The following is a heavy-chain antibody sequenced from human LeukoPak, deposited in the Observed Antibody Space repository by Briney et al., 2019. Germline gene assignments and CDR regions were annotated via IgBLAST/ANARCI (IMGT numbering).Heavy chain of an antibody. J-gene: IGHJ4*02. CDR3: ARDPAHIWYFDY. CDR2: IYYTGSI. CDR1: GGSIRSSIYY. V-gene: IGHV4-39*07. Sequence: SETLSLTCTVSGGSIRSSIYYWGWIRQPPGKGLEWIGSIYYTGSIYYNPSLKSRVTISVDKSKNQFSLKLSSVTAADTAVYYCARDPAHIWYFDYWGQGTLVTVSS. D-gene: IGHD3-3*02.